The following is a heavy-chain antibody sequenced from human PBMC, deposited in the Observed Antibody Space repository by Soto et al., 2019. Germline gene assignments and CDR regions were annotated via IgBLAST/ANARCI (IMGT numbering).Heavy chain of an antibody. CDR2: MNPKSGGT. D-gene: IGHD3-22*01. Sequence: ASVKFSCKASGYRLGACYRRWVRQANGQGLEWMGWMNPKSGGTYFAQKFQGRVTMTRNTSISTAYMELSSLRSEDTAVYYCARGRYYYDSSGYLDAFAIWGQGTMVPGSS. CDR1: GYRLGACY. CDR3: ARGRYYYDSSGYLDAFAI. J-gene: IGHJ3*02. V-gene: IGHV1-8*02.